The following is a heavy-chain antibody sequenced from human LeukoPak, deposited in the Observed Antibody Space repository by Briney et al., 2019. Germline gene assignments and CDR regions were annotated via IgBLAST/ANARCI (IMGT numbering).Heavy chain of an antibody. Sequence: GGSLRLSCAASGFTFTHYSMNWVRQAPGKGLEWVSSISSSSSYIKYADSVKGRFTISRDNSKNTLYLQMNSLRAEDTAVYYCAKDSSSSPAEYWGQGTLVTVSS. CDR3: AKDSSSSPAEY. V-gene: IGHV3-21*04. J-gene: IGHJ4*02. CDR1: GFTFTHYS. D-gene: IGHD1-26*01. CDR2: ISSSSSYI.